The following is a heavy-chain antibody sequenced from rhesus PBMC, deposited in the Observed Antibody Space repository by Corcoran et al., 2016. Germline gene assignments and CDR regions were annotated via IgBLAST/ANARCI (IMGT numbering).Heavy chain of an antibody. CDR1: GGSISCYY. CDR2: VGDSGVT. CDR3: ARRTTVLNRLDV. J-gene: IGHJ5-1*01. Sequence: QVQLQESGPGLVKPSETLSLTCAVSGGSISCYYWNWIRTPHGKGLEWIGNVGDSGVTHDNPSLKSRVTIATDTSKNQFSLRLTSVTAADTAVYYCARRTTVLNRLDVWGAGLLVTVSS. V-gene: IGHV4-165*02. D-gene: IGHD4-29*01.